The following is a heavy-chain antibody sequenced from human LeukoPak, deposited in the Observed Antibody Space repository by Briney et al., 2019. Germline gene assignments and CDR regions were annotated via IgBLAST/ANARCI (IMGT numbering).Heavy chain of an antibody. CDR2: IRYDGSNK. J-gene: IGHJ5*02. D-gene: IGHD1-7*01. CDR3: AKDTRSWNSFYPSNDTGFDP. CDR1: GFTFSSYG. Sequence: GGSLRLSCAASGFTFSSYGMHWVRQAPGKGLEWVAFIRYDGSNKYYADSVKGRFTISRDNSKNTLYLQMNSLRAEDTAVYYPAKDTRSWNSFYPSNDTGFDPWGQGTLVTLSS. V-gene: IGHV3-30*02.